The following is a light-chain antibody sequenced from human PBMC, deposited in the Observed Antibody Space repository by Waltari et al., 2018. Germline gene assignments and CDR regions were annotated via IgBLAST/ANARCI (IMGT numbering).Light chain of an antibody. CDR3: QHRSTWPPT. J-gene: IGKJ4*01. CDR2: DSI. CDR1: QRITNY. V-gene: IGKV3-11*01. Sequence: EIVLTQSPAILPLSPGERATLSCRASQRITNYLAWYQQKPGQAPSLLIYDSIHRATVIPARFSGGGSGTHFTLTITSLEPEDFAFYYCQHRSTWPPTFGGGTNVVL.